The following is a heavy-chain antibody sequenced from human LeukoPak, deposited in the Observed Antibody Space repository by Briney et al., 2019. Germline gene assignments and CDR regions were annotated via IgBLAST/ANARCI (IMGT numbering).Heavy chain of an antibody. CDR2: IYSGGST. J-gene: IGHJ3*02. V-gene: IGHV3-66*01. Sequence: PGGSLRLSCAASGFTVSSNYMSWVRQAPGKGLEWVSVIYSGGSTYYADSVKGRFTISRDNSKNTLYLQMNSLRAEDTAVYYCARSSKPGAFDIWGQGTMVTVSS. CDR1: GFTVSSNY. CDR3: ARSSKPGAFDI.